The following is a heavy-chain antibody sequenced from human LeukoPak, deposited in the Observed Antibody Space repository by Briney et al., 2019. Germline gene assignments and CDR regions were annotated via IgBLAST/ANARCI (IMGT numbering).Heavy chain of an antibody. J-gene: IGHJ4*02. CDR3: ARDRWNHGRRSYYFDY. CDR1: GYTFTGYY. Sequence: ASVTVSCKASGYTFTGYYMHWVRQAPGQGLEWMGWINPNSGGTNYAQKFQGRVTISVDTSKNQFSLKLSSVTAADTAVYYCARDRWNHGRRSYYFDYWGQGTLVTVSS. D-gene: IGHD1-1*01. CDR2: INPNSGGT. V-gene: IGHV1-2*02.